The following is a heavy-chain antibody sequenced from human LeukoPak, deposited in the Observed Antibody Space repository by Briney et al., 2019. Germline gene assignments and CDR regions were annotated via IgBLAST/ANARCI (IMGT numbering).Heavy chain of an antibody. Sequence: ASVKVSCKASGYTFTGYYIHWVRQAPGQGLEWMGWINPNSGGTNYAQKFQGRVTMTRDTSISTAYMALSRLRSDDTAVYYCARGPPAKYYDSSGFLFDYWGQGTLVTVSS. J-gene: IGHJ4*02. V-gene: IGHV1-2*02. CDR2: INPNSGGT. D-gene: IGHD3-22*01. CDR1: GYTFTGYY. CDR3: ARGPPAKYYDSSGFLFDY.